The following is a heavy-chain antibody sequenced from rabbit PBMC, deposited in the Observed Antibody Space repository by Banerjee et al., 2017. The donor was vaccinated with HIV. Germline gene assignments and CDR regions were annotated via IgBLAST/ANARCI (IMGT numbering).Heavy chain of an antibody. CDR2: IDTGSSGST. D-gene: IGHD8-1*01. V-gene: IGHV1S45*01. CDR3: ARDVTYDGGGYYPFNL. Sequence: QQQLEESGGGLVKPEGSLTLTCTASGFSFSSYYYMSWVRQAPGKGLEWIACIDTGSSGSTWYANWAKGRFTISKTSSTTVTLQMTSLTAADTATYFCARDVTYDGGGYYPFNLWGPGTLVTVS. CDR1: GFSFSSYYY. J-gene: IGHJ4*01.